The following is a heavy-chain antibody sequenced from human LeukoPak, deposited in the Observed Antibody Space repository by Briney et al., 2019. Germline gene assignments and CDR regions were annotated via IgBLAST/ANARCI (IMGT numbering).Heavy chain of an antibody. CDR1: GYTFTSYD. Sequence: ASVKVACKASGYTFTSYDINWVRQATGQGLEWMGWMNPNSGNTGYAQKFQGRVTMTRNTSISTAYMELSSLRSEDTAVYYCARYSSGYYYYYGMDVWGQGTTVTVSS. D-gene: IGHD3-22*01. CDR2: MNPNSGNT. V-gene: IGHV1-8*01. J-gene: IGHJ6*02. CDR3: ARYSSGYYYYYGMDV.